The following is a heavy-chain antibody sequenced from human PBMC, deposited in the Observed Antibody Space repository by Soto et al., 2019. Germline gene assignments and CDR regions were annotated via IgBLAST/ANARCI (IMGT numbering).Heavy chain of an antibody. V-gene: IGHV4-4*07. CDR1: GDSVSKYY. J-gene: IGHJ5*02. CDR3: ARSPAYGDYANLDT. Sequence: WETLSLTCTVSGDSVSKYYWNWIRQPAGKGLEWIGRIHSTRSPNYNPSLKSRVTMSVGTSKNQFSLKLNLTSVTAADTAVYYCARSPAYGDYANLDTWGQGTLVTVSS. CDR2: IHSTRSP. D-gene: IGHD4-17*01.